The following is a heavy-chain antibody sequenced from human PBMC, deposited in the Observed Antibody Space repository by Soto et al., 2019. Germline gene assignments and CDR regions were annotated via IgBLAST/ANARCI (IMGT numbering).Heavy chain of an antibody. CDR2: IIPIFGTA. Sequence: QVQLVQSGAEVKKPGSSVKVSCKASGGTFSRYAIRWVRQAPGQGLEWMGGIIPIFGTANYAQKFQGRVTITADESTSTAYMELSSLRSEDTAVYYCAVNIVATTGWGYYYGMDVWGQGTTVTVSS. CDR1: GGTFSRYA. CDR3: AVNIVATTGWGYYYGMDV. D-gene: IGHD5-12*01. J-gene: IGHJ6*02. V-gene: IGHV1-69*01.